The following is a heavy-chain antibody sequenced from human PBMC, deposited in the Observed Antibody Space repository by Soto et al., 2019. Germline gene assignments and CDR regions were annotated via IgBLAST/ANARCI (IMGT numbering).Heavy chain of an antibody. D-gene: IGHD4-4*01. J-gene: IGHJ6*04. CDR1: GVIFSSYA. V-gene: IGHV3-23*01. Sequence: GGSLRLSWAASGVIFSSYAMRWVRLAPGKGLEWVSAISGSGGSTYYADSVKGRFTISRDNSKNTLYLQMNSLRAEDTAVYYCAKDAETPVNYAVCKDVWGKGTTVTGSS. CDR2: ISGSGGST. CDR3: AKDAETPVNYAVCKDV.